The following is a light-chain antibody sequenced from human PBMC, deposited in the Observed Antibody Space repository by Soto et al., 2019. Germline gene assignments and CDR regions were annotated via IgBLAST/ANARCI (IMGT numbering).Light chain of an antibody. Sequence: SYELTQPPSVSVAPGQTARITCGGGRVGTESVHWYQQKPGQAPVLVVYDDSNRPSGIPERFSGSNSANTATLTITRVAAGDEAEYYCQLWDTISDRYVFGTGTTVTVL. CDR2: DDS. CDR1: RVGTES. V-gene: IGLV3-21*02. J-gene: IGLJ1*01. CDR3: QLWDTISDRYV.